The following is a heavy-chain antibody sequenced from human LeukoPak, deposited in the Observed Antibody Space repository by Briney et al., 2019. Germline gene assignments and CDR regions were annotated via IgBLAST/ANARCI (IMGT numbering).Heavy chain of an antibody. CDR2: ISSSSSYT. CDR1: GFTFSDYY. Sequence: RGSLRLSCAASGFTFSDYYMSWIRQAPGKGLEWVSYISSSSSYTNYADSVKGRFTISRDNAKNSLYLQMNSRRAEDTAVYYCARDPDGSGSYYDYWGQGTLVTVSS. CDR3: ARDPDGSGSYYDY. V-gene: IGHV3-11*06. J-gene: IGHJ4*02. D-gene: IGHD3-10*01.